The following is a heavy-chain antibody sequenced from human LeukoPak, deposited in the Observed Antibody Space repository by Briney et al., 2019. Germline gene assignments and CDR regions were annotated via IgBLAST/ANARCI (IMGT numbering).Heavy chain of an antibody. V-gene: IGHV3-66*01. J-gene: IGHJ3*02. D-gene: IGHD3-10*01. Sequence: PGGPLRLSCAPSGFTFSSYEMNWVRQAPGKGLEWVSVIYSGGSTYYADSVTGRFTISRDNSKNTLYLQMNSLRAEATAVYYCARDYGSGSSNAFDIWGQGTMVTVSS. CDR1: GFTFSSYE. CDR2: IYSGGST. CDR3: ARDYGSGSSNAFDI.